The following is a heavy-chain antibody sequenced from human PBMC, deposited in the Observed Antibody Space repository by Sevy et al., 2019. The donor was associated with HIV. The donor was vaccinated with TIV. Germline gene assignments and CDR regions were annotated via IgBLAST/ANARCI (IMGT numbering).Heavy chain of an antibody. D-gene: IGHD6-19*01. CDR2: ISGLSNYI. V-gene: IGHV3-21*06. CDR3: ARGATSGWDYFDS. Sequence: GGSLRLSCVASGFTFSNYNINWVRQPPGKGLEWVSYISGLSNYIYYADSLAGRFTISRDNAKSSVYLQMNSLRTEDTALYYCARGATSGWDYFDSWGQGTLVTVSS. J-gene: IGHJ4*02. CDR1: GFTFSNYN.